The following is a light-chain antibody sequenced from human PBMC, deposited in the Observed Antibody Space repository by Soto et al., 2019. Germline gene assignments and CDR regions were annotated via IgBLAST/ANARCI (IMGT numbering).Light chain of an antibody. J-gene: IGLJ2*01. CDR2: EVS. CDR1: SSDVGGYNY. CDR3: SSYTSSSTFTVV. Sequence: QSALTQPASVSGSPGQSITISCTGTSSDVGGYNYVSWYQQHPGKAPKLMIYEVSNRPSGVSNRFPGSKSGNTASLTISGLQAEDEADYYCSSYTSSSTFTVVFGGGTKLTVL. V-gene: IGLV2-14*01.